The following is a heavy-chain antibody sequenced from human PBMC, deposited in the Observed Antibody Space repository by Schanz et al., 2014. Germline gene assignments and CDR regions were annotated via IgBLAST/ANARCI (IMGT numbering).Heavy chain of an antibody. CDR1: GFTFNSYA. CDR2: ISHSGGSK. CDR3: AKGMGYCSGGTCYDYYYYGLDV. J-gene: IGHJ6*02. D-gene: IGHD2-15*01. Sequence: DVQLLESGGGLVQPGESLRVSCAASGFTFNSYAMTWVRQAPGKGLEWVSSISHSGGSKYYADSVKGRFTISRDNSENTLYLQMNSLSADDTAVFYCAKGMGYCSGGTCYDYYYYGLDVWGQGTTVTVSS. V-gene: IGHV3-23*01.